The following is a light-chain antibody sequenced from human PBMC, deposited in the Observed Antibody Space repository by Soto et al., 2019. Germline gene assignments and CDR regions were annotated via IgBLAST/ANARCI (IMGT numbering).Light chain of an antibody. J-gene: IGLJ2*01. CDR1: SSNIGAGYD. CDR2: GNS. V-gene: IGLV1-40*01. Sequence: QPVLTQPPSVSGAPGQRVTISCTGSSSNIGAGYDVHWYQQLPGTAPKPLIYGNSNRPSGVPDRFSGSKSGTSASLAITGLQAEDEADYYCQSYDSSLSGPVFGGGTKLTVL. CDR3: QSYDSSLSGPV.